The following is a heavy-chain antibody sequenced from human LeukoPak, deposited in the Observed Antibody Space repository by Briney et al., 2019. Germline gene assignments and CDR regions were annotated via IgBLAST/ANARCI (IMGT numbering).Heavy chain of an antibody. V-gene: IGHV3-7*05. CDR2: IKQDGREK. Sequence: GGSLILSCAASGFTFSSYWMSWVRQAPGKGLEWVANIKQDGREKYYVDSVKGRFTISRDNAKNSLYLQMNSLRAEHTAVYYCARDLRFCSGGSCYYYYYGMDVWGQGTTVTVSS. CDR1: GFTFSSYW. D-gene: IGHD2-15*01. J-gene: IGHJ6*02. CDR3: ARDLRFCSGGSCYYYYYGMDV.